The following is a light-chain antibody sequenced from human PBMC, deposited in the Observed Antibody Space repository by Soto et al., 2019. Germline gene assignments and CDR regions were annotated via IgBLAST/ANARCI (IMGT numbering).Light chain of an antibody. CDR1: SSDIGSYNY. CDR2: DAS. Sequence: QSVLTQPASVSGSPGQSITISCTGTSSDIGSYNYVTWYQQHPGKAPKLMIYDASNRPSGVSYRFSGSKSGNSASLTISGLQAEDEADYYCCSFTTSNTYVFGTGTKVTVL. V-gene: IGLV2-14*01. J-gene: IGLJ1*01. CDR3: CSFTTSNTYV.